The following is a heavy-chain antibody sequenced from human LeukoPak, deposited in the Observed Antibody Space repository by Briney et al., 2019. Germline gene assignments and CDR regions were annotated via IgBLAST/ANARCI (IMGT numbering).Heavy chain of an antibody. V-gene: IGHV4-39*07. Sequence: SETLSLTCTVSGGSISSSSYYWGWIRQPPGKGLEWIGSIYYSGSTYYNPSLKSRVTISVDTSKNQFSLKLSSVTAADTAVYYCAREVYYYYYMDVWGKGTTVTVSS. CDR1: GGSISSSSYY. CDR3: AREVYYYYYMDV. J-gene: IGHJ6*03. CDR2: IYYSGST.